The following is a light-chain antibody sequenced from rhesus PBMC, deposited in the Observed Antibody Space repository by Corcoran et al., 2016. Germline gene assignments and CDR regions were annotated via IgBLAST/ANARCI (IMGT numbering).Light chain of an antibody. V-gene: IGLV2-32*01. J-gene: IGLJ1*01. CDR2: EVS. Sequence: QAALTQPRSVSGSPGHSVTISCTGTGGDIGAYNFFSWYQMHPGSAPKLMSYEVSKRPSGVSDRFSGSKSGNTASLTISGLQAEDEADYYCCSYSGSYTFYVFGVGTRLTVL. CDR1: GGDIGAYNF. CDR3: CSYSGSYTFYV.